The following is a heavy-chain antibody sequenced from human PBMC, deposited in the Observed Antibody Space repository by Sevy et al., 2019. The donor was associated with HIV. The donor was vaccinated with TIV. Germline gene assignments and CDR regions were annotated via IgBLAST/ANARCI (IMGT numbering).Heavy chain of an antibody. D-gene: IGHD1-26*01. J-gene: IGHJ4*02. CDR1: GGSITSLY. Sequence: AEILSLTCTVSGGSITSLYWNWIRQPPGKGLEWIANIYYNGHINYNPSLKSRVTLSLDTSKNQFSLRLSYVTAADTAMYYCAGENAWGRGYSWGQGTMVIVSS. V-gene: IGHV4-59*08. CDR2: IYYNGHI. CDR3: AGENAWGRGYS.